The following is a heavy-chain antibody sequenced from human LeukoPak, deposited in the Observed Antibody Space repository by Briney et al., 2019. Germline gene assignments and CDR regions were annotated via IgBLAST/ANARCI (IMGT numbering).Heavy chain of an antibody. J-gene: IGHJ3*02. CDR1: GFTFSSYG. Sequence: GRSLRLSCAASGFTFSSYGMHWVRQAPGKGLEWVAVIWYDGSNKYYADSVKGRFTISRDNSKNTLYLQMNSLRAEDTAVYYCARGVQGARGAFDIWGQGTMVTVSS. CDR2: IWYDGSNK. V-gene: IGHV3-33*01. D-gene: IGHD1-26*01. CDR3: ARGVQGARGAFDI.